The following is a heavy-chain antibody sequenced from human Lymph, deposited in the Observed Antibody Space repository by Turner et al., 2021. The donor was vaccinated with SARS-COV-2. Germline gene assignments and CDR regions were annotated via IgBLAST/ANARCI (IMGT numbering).Heavy chain of an antibody. CDR2: FDPEDGKT. CDR3: ATDRSSGWPHYYYYTMDV. J-gene: IGHJ6*02. V-gene: IGHV1-24*01. CDR1: GYTLTELS. D-gene: IGHD6-19*01. Sequence: QVQLVQSGAEVKKPGASVKVSCKVSGYTLTELSMHLVRQAPGKGLEWMGGFDPEDGKTIYAQKFQGRVTMTEDTSTDTAYMELSSLRSEDTAVYYCATDRSSGWPHYYYYTMDVWGQGTTVTVSS.